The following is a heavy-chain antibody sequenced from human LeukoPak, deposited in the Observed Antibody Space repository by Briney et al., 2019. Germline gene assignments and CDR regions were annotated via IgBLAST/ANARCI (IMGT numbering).Heavy chain of an antibody. CDR3: AKDLWTDSSGWNYFDY. V-gene: IGHV3-23*01. CDR2: ISRSGGST. D-gene: IGHD6-19*01. Sequence: GGSLRLSCAASGFTFSSYAMSWVRQAPGKGLEWVSAISRSGGSTYYADSVKGRFTISRDNSKNTLYLQMNSLRAEDTAVYYCAKDLWTDSSGWNYFDYWGQGTLVTVSS. CDR1: GFTFSSYA. J-gene: IGHJ4*02.